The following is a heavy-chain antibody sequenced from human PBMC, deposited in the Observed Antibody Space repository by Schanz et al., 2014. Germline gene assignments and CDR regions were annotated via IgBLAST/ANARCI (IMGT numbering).Heavy chain of an antibody. D-gene: IGHD2-21*02. CDR1: GFTFSTYA. V-gene: IGHV3-23*01. CDR3: ARDARPNYDCVTAYDSIDY. CDR2: ISGSGGST. Sequence: EVQLLESGGGLVQPGGSLRLSCAASGFTFSTYAMSWVRQAPGKGLEWVSAISGSGGSTYYADSVKGRFTISRDNSKNTLYLQMNSLKAEDTAVYDGARDARPNYDCVTAYDSIDYWGQGTLVTVSS. J-gene: IGHJ4*02.